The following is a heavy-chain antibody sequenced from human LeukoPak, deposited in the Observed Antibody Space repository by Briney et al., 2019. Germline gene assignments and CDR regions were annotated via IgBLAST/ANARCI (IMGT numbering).Heavy chain of an antibody. Sequence: GGSLRLSCAASGFTVSSNYMSWVRQAPGKGLEWVSVIYSGGSTYYADSVKGRFTISSDNSKNTLYLQMNSLRAEDTAVYYCARDRSGPFDYWGQGTLVTVSS. V-gene: IGHV3-53*01. CDR2: IYSGGST. D-gene: IGHD2-15*01. CDR3: ARDRSGPFDY. J-gene: IGHJ4*02. CDR1: GFTVSSNY.